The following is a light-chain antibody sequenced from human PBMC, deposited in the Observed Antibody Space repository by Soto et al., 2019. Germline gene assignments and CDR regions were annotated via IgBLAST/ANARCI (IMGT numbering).Light chain of an antibody. CDR3: QQYDNLIFT. V-gene: IGKV1-33*01. J-gene: IGKJ3*01. CDR2: DAS. CDR1: QDIYTY. Sequence: DLPMTQSPSSLSASVGDRVTITCQASQDIYTYLNWFQQKPGQAPKLLIYDASNLETGVPSRFSGSGSGTDFTFTISSLQPEDIATYYCQQYDNLIFTFGPGTKVDIK.